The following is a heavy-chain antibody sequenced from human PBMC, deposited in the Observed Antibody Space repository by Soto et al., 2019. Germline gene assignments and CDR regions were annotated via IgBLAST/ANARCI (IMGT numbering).Heavy chain of an antibody. CDR1: GFTFNTHG. J-gene: IGHJ5*02. CDR3: VKGRDLLPRGWFVP. CDR2: ISYDGINK. V-gene: IGHV3-30*18. Sequence: QVQLVESGGGVVQPGRSLRLSCEASGFTFNTHGMHWVRQAPGKGLEWLAVISYDGINKNYADSVKGRFTISIDNSKNTPFVQRNNPSPGDTAVYYCVKGRDLLPRGWFVPWGQGTLDTVSS. D-gene: IGHD1-26*01.